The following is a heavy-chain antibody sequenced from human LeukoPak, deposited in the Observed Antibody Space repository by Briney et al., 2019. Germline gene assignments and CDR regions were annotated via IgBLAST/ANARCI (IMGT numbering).Heavy chain of an antibody. CDR1: GFTVSRNH. J-gene: IGHJ4*02. Sequence: GGSLRLSCAAFGFTVSRNHMTRVRQAPGKGLEWVSIIYSGGSTYYADSVRGRFTISRDSSQNTLYLQMNGLRAEDTAVYYCVTLPTGDYWGQGTLVTVSS. D-gene: IGHD2-15*01. V-gene: IGHV3-53*01. CDR3: VTLPTGDY. CDR2: IYSGGST.